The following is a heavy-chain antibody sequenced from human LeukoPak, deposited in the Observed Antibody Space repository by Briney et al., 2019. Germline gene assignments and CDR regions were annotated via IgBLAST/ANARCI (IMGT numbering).Heavy chain of an antibody. Sequence: GGSLRLSCAASGFTFSSYSMNWVRQAPGKGLEWVSYISSSSSTIYYADSMKGRFTISRDNAKNSLYLQMNSLRAEDTAVYYCATGTTYCSSTSCFEYGYWGQGTLVTVSS. J-gene: IGHJ4*02. CDR1: GFTFSSYS. CDR3: ATGTTYCSSTSCFEYGY. CDR2: ISSSSSTI. D-gene: IGHD2-2*01. V-gene: IGHV3-48*04.